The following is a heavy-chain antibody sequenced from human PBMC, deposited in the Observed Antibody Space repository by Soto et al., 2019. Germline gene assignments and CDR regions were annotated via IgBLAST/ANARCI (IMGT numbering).Heavy chain of an antibody. V-gene: IGHV4-61*01. CDR1: GGSVSCGNFY. CDR2: IYYNGNT. D-gene: IGHD6-13*01. Sequence: SSETLSLTCTVSGGSVSCGNFYWSWIRQPPGKGLEWIGDIYYNGNTKYNPSLKSRVTISMDKSKNQFSLKVSSVTAADTAVYYRARELLVTRYFDYWGQGTLVTVSS. CDR3: ARELLVTRYFDY. J-gene: IGHJ4*03.